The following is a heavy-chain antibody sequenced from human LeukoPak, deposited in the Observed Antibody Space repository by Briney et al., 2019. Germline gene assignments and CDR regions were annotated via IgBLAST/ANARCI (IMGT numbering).Heavy chain of an antibody. V-gene: IGHV1-69*06. Sequence: GASVKVSCKASGGTFSSYAISWVRQAPGQGLEWMGGIIPIFGTANYAQKFQGRVKITADKSTSTAYMELSSLRSEDTAVYYCARDGEGWFGELFPNWFDPWGQGTLVTVSS. CDR3: ARDGEGWFGELFPNWFDP. J-gene: IGHJ5*02. CDR2: IIPIFGTA. D-gene: IGHD3-10*01. CDR1: GGTFSSYA.